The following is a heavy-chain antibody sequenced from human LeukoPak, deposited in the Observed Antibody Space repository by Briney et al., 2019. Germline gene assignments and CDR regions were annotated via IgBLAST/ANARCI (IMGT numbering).Heavy chain of an antibody. J-gene: IGHJ6*03. D-gene: IGHD3-10*01. Sequence: GGSLRLSCAASGITFSSFSMNRGRQDPRKRPELDSSISSSSSYIYYADSLKGRFTISRDNAQNPLYLQMNSPRAQDTALYYCSTLGVLLWFGDPTLVVWGKGTTVSV. CDR3: STLGVLLWFGDPTLVV. V-gene: IGHV3-21*01. CDR1: GITFSSFS. CDR2: ISSSSSYI.